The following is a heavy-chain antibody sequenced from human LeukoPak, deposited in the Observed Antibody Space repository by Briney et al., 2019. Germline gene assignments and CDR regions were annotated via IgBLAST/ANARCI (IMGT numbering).Heavy chain of an antibody. V-gene: IGHV4-61*01. D-gene: IGHD3-22*01. J-gene: IGHJ4*02. CDR3: ARCDSSGYYEFDY. CDR1: GGSISSSSYY. Sequence: SETLSLTCTVSGGSISSSSYYWSWIRQPPGKGLEWIGYIYYSGGTNYNPSLKSRVTISVDTSKNQFSLKLSSVTAADTAVYYCARCDSSGYYEFDYWGQGTLVTVSS. CDR2: IYYSGGT.